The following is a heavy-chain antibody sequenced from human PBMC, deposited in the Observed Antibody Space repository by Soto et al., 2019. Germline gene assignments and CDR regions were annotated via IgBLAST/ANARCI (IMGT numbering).Heavy chain of an antibody. J-gene: IGHJ6*02. D-gene: IGHD5-12*01. CDR3: ARDQATRNCYYYYGMDV. CDR1: GGTFSSYA. V-gene: IGHV1-69*06. CDR2: IIPIFGTA. Sequence: QVQLVQSGAEVKKPGSSVKVSCKASGGTFSSYAISWVRQAPGQGLEWMGGIIPIFGTANYAQKFQGRVTITADKSTSTAYMELSSLRSEDTAVYYCARDQATRNCYYYYGMDVWGQGTTVTVSS.